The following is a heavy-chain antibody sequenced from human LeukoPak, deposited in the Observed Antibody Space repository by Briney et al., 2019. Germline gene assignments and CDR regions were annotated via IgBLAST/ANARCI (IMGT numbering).Heavy chain of an antibody. CDR2: IYYSESA. CDR3: ARGADSSGYYSIFYFDY. V-gene: IGHV4-59*02. CDR1: GDSVSSYY. Sequence: SETLSLTCTVSGDSVSSYYWSWIRQPPGKRLEWIGCIYYSESATYNPSLKSRVTISLDTSKNQFSLKLSSVTAADTAVYYCARGADSSGYYSIFYFDYWGQGTLVTVSS. D-gene: IGHD3-22*01. J-gene: IGHJ4*02.